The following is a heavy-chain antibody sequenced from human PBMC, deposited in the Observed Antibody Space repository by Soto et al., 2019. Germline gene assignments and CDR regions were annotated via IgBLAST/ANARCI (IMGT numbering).Heavy chain of an antibody. D-gene: IGHD3-22*01. V-gene: IGHV1-58*01. CDR3: ARHGTYYDSSGPSYYYYYYGMDV. CDR2: IDVGSANA. CDR1: GFTFSSSA. J-gene: IGHJ6*02. Sequence: SVKVSCKTSGFTFSSSAVHWVRQARGHRLQWIGWIDVGSANANYAQMLQERVTISRDMSTSTAYMELSSLRPEDTAVYYCARHGTYYDSSGPSYYYYYYGMDVWGQGTKVTVSS.